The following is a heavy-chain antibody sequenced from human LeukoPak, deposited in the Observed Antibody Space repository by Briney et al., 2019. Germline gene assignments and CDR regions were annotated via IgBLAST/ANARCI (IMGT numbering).Heavy chain of an antibody. D-gene: IGHD2-8*02. Sequence: GGSLRLSCAASRFTFSTYGMHWVRQAPGKGLEWVAFIQYDGSNKYYAGSVKGRFTVSRDNSKNTLYLQMNSLRAEDTAMYYCATYRQVLLPFESWGQGTLVTVSS. CDR1: RFTFSTYG. V-gene: IGHV3-30*02. CDR3: ATYRQVLLPFES. CDR2: IQYDGSNK. J-gene: IGHJ4*02.